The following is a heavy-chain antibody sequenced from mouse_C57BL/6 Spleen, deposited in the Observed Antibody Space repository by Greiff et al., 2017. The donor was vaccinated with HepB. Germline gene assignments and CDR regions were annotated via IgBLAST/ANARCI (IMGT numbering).Heavy chain of an antibody. CDR3: AREWGLNYFDY. J-gene: IGHJ2*01. CDR2: INPGSGGT. D-gene: IGHD2-13*01. CDR1: GYAFTNYL. Sequence: VQGVESGAELVRPGTSVKVSCKASGYAFTNYLIEWVKQRPGQGLEWIGVINPGSGGTNYNEKFKGKATLTADKSSSTAYMQLSSLTSEDSAVYFCAREWGLNYFDYWGQGTTLTVSS. V-gene: IGHV1-54*01.